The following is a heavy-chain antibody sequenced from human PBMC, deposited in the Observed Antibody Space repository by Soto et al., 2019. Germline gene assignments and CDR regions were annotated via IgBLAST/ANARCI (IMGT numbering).Heavy chain of an antibody. CDR3: AKDREQWLVVYYFDY. V-gene: IGHV3-23*01. CDR1: GFTFSSYA. Sequence: EVQLLESGGGLVQPGGSLRLSCAASGFTFSSYAMSWVRQAPGKGLEWVSAISGSGGSTYYADSVKGRFTISRDNSKNKLYLQMNSLRAEDTAVYYCAKDREQWLVVYYFDYWGQGALVTVSS. CDR2: ISGSGGST. J-gene: IGHJ4*02. D-gene: IGHD6-19*01.